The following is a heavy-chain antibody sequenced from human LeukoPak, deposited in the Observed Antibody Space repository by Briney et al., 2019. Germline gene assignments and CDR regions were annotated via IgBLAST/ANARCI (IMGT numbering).Heavy chain of an antibody. V-gene: IGHV1-24*01. CDR3: ATVRYYDTPGDSDYFDY. J-gene: IGHJ4*02. CDR1: GYTLTELS. Sequence: ASVKVSCKVSGYTLTELSIHWVRQAPGKGLEWMGGFDPDTVETTYAQKFQGRVTMTEDTSTDTAYMDLSSLRSEDTAVYYCATVRYYDTPGDSDYFDYWGQGTLVTVSS. D-gene: IGHD3-22*01. CDR2: FDPDTVET.